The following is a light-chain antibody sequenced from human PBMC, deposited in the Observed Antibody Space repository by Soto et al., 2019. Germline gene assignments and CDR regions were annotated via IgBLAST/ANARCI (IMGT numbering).Light chain of an antibody. CDR2: DDN. CDR3: GPWDSSLSVVL. V-gene: IGLV1-51*01. Sequence: QSVLTQPPSVSAAPGEKVTISCSGSSSNIAKHFVSWYLQFPRTAPKLLIYDDNKRPSGIPDRFSGSKSGTSATLAITGLQTGDEAEYYCGPWDSSLSVVLFGGGTKVTVL. CDR1: SSNIAKHF. J-gene: IGLJ2*01.